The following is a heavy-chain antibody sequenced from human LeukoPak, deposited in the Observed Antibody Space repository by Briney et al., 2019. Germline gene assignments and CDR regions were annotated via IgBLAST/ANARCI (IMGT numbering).Heavy chain of an antibody. V-gene: IGHV3-74*01. CDR1: GFSFSSYW. J-gene: IGHJ6*03. CDR2: INTDGSAT. D-gene: IGHD3-10*01. CDR3: ARRSIAMVRGGRLGPTHMDV. Sequence: PGGSLRLSCAASGFSFSSYWMHWVRQAPGKGLLWVSRINTDGSATYYADSVKGRFTISRDNAKNTVYLQMNSLRTEDTAVYYCARRSIAMVRGGRLGPTHMDVWGKGTTVTVSS.